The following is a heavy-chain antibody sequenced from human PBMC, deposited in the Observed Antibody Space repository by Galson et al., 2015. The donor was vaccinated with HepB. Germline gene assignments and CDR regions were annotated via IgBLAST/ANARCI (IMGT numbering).Heavy chain of an antibody. CDR1: GFTFSNYG. CDR3: ARVLVEGGNPPGVDY. CDR2: IWYDGSEK. J-gene: IGHJ4*02. V-gene: IGHV3-33*01. Sequence: SLRLSCAASGFTFSNYGMHWVRQAPGKGLEWVAVIWYDGSEKNHADSVKGRFTISRDNSKNTLYLQMNSLRAEDTAVYYCARVLVEGGNPPGVDYWGQGTLVTVSS. D-gene: IGHD4-23*01.